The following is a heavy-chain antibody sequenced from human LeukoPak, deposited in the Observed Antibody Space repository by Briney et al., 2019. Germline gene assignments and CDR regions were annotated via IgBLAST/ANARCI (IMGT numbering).Heavy chain of an antibody. D-gene: IGHD6-19*01. Sequence: GASVKVSCKASGYTLTSYGISWVRQAPGQGLEWMGWISAYNGNTNYAQKLQGRVTMTTDTSTSTAYMELRSLRSDDTAVYYCARDRTRTGYSSGWYHDYWGQGTLVTVSS. CDR3: ARDRTRTGYSSGWYHDY. V-gene: IGHV1-18*01. CDR2: ISAYNGNT. CDR1: GYTLTSYG. J-gene: IGHJ4*02.